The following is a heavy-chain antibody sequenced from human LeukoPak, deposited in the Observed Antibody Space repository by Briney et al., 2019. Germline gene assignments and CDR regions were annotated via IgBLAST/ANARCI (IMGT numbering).Heavy chain of an antibody. Sequence: SETLSLTCTVSGGSISSSSYYWGWIRQPPGEGLDWFGSIYYSGSTYYNPSLKSRVTISVDTSKNQFSLKLSSVTAADTAVYYCARGGSYLSAFDIWGQGTMVTVSS. CDR2: IYYSGST. CDR1: GGSISSSSYY. J-gene: IGHJ3*02. V-gene: IGHV4-39*07. D-gene: IGHD1-26*01. CDR3: ARGGSYLSAFDI.